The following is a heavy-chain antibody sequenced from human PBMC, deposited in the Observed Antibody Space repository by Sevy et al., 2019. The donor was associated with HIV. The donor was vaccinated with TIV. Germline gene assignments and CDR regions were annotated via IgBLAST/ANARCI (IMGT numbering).Heavy chain of an antibody. CDR2: IYPGDSDT. D-gene: IGHD6-13*01. Sequence: GESLKISCKGSGYSFTSYWIGWVRQMPGKGLEWKGIIYPGDSDTRYSPSFQGQVTISADKSISTAYLQWSSLKASDTAMYYCARIGAEYSSSWYAIYYYYYYMDVWGKGTTVTVSS. V-gene: IGHV5-51*01. J-gene: IGHJ6*03. CDR3: ARIGAEYSSSWYAIYYYYYYMDV. CDR1: GYSFTSYW.